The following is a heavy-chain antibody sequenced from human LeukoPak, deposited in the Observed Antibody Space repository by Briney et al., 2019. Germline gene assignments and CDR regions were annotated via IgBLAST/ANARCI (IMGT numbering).Heavy chain of an antibody. CDR3: AKEGPYYYGSGSYQRPPVDY. V-gene: IGHV3-23*01. D-gene: IGHD3-10*01. Sequence: PGGSLRLSCAASGFTFSSYGMSWVRQAPGKGLEWVSAISGSGGSTYYADSVKGRFTISRDNSKNTLYLQMNSLRAEDTAVYYCAKEGPYYYGSGSYQRPPVDYWGQGTLVTVSS. CDR2: ISGSGGST. CDR1: GFTFSSYG. J-gene: IGHJ4*02.